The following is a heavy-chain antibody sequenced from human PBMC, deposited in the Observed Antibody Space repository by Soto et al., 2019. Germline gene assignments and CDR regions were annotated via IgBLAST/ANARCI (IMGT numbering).Heavy chain of an antibody. CDR1: GYTFTSYY. CDR3: ARDLEMATIRNAFDI. CDR2: INPSGGST. V-gene: IGHV1-46*01. J-gene: IGHJ3*02. Sequence: QVQLVQSGAEVKKPGASVKVSCKASGYTFTSYYMHWVRQAPGQGLEWMGIINPSGGSTGYPQKFQGRVTMTRDTSTSTVYMELSSLRSEDTAVYYCARDLEMATIRNAFDIWGQGTMVTVSS. D-gene: IGHD5-12*01.